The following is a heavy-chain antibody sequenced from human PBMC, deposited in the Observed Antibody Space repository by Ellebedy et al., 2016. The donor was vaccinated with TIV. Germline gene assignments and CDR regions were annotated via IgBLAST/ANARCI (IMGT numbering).Heavy chain of an antibody. D-gene: IGHD3-10*01. Sequence: PSETLSLTCTVSSDSINDYFWSWIRQHPGRGLEWIGHVYHTGSASYNPSLKSRVTISVDTSEHQFSLEVNSVTAADTAVYYCARGSRSLWFGELLPHYDYWGQGTLVTVSS. CDR3: ARGSRSLWFGELLPHYDY. CDR2: VYHTGSA. V-gene: IGHV4-59*01. J-gene: IGHJ4*02. CDR1: SDSINDYF.